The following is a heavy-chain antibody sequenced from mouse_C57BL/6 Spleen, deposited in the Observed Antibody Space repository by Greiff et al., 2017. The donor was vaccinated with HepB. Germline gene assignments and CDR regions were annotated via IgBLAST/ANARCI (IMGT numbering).Heavy chain of an antibody. CDR2: IYPGDGDT. D-gene: IGHD4-1*01. Sequence: QVQLQQSGPELVKPGASVKISCKASGYAFSSSWMNWVKQRPGKGLEWIGRIYPGDGDTNYNGKFKGKATLTADKSSSTAYMQLSSLTSEDSAVYFCARGDWGAYWGQGTLVTVSA. CDR1: GYAFSSSW. V-gene: IGHV1-82*01. J-gene: IGHJ3*01. CDR3: ARGDWGAY.